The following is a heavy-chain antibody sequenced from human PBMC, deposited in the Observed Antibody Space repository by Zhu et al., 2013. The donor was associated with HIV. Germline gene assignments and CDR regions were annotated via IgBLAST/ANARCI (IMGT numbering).Heavy chain of an antibody. CDR1: GYTFTSYY. CDR2: INPNSGGT. D-gene: IGHD3-3*01. CDR3: ARDWSGWGSWFDP. Sequence: QVQLIQSGAGVMKPGGSVRISCKTSGYTFTSYYIHWVRRAPGHGLEWMGWINPNSGGTNYAQKFQGRVTMTRDTSISTAYMELSRLRSDDTAVYYCARDWSGWGSWFDPWGQGTLVTVSS. V-gene: IGHV1-2*02. J-gene: IGHJ5*02.